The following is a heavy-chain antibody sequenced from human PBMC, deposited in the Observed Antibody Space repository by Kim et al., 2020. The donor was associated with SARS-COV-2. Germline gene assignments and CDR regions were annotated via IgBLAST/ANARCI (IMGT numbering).Heavy chain of an antibody. CDR2: ISSNGDIT. CDR1: GFTFSSYS. V-gene: IGHV3-64D*06. Sequence: GGSLRLSCSASGFTFSSYSMNWVRQAPGKGLEYVSAISSNGDITYYADSVKGRFTISRDNSKNTLYLQMSSLRAEDTAVYYCVKAPLMPHIAVPGTSWFDPWGQGTLVTVSS. J-gene: IGHJ5*02. CDR3: VKAPLMPHIAVPGTSWFDP. D-gene: IGHD6-19*01.